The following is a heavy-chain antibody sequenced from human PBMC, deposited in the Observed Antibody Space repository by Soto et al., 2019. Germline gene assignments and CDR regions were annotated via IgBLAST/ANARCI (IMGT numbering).Heavy chain of an antibody. V-gene: IGHV4-34*01. J-gene: IGHJ3*02. CDR2: INHSGST. D-gene: IGHD2-2*01. CDR1: GGSFSGYY. CDR3: ATSYCSSTSCYAFDI. Sequence: SETLSLTCAVYGGSFSGYYWSWIRQPPGKGLEWIGEINHSGSTNYNPSLKSRVTISVDTSKNQFSLKLSSVTAADTAVYYCATSYCSSTSCYAFDIWGQGTMVTVSS.